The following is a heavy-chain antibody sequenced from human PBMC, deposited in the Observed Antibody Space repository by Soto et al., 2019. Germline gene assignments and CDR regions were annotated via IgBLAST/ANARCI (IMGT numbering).Heavy chain of an antibody. V-gene: IGHV3-66*01. D-gene: IGHD6-19*01. CDR2: IYSGGST. CDR1: GFTVSSNY. CDR3: ARDFLGRLSSSGGGAFDI. Sequence: GGSLRLSCAASGFTVSSNYMSWVRQAPGKGLEWVSVIYSGGSTYYADSVKGRFTISRDNSKNTLYLQMNSLRAEDTAVYYCARDFLGRLSSSGGGAFDIWGQGTMVTVSS. J-gene: IGHJ3*02.